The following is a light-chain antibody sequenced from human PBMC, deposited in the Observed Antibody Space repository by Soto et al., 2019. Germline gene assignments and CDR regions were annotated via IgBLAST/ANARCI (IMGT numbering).Light chain of an antibody. CDR3: SSYAATSTRV. CDR1: NSDVGGYNY. CDR2: GVA. J-gene: IGLJ1*01. V-gene: IGLV2-14*01. Sequence: QSALTQPASVSGSPGQSITISCTGSNSDVGGYNYVSWYQQHPGKAPKLMIYGVAKRLSGVSDRFSGSKSGNTASLTISGLQADDEADYYCSSYAATSTRVFGTGTKVTVL.